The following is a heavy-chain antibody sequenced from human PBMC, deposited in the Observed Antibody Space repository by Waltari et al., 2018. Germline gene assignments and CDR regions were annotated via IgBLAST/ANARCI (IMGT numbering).Heavy chain of an antibody. D-gene: IGHD6-13*01. CDR2: ISGSGVST. CDR3: AKSHSSSWHEGY. V-gene: IGHV3-23*01. CDR1: GFTFSSYA. J-gene: IGHJ4*02. Sequence: EVQLLESGGGLVQPGGSLRLSCAASGFTFSSYAMSWVRQAPGKGLEWVSAISGSGVSTYYADSVKGRFTISRDNSKNTLYLQMNSLRAEDTAVYYCAKSHSSSWHEGYWGQGTLVTVSS.